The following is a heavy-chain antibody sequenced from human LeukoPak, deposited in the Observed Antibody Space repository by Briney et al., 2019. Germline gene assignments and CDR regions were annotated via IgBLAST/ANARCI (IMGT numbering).Heavy chain of an antibody. CDR3: TTRDSSSWYEAFDI. J-gene: IGHJ3*02. Sequence: GGSLRLSCAASGFTFSNAWMSWVRQAPGKGLEWVGRIKSKTDGGTTDYAAPVKGRFTISGDDSKNTLYLQMNSLKTEDTAVYYCTTRDSSSWYEAFDIWGQGTMVTVSS. D-gene: IGHD6-13*01. CDR1: GFTFSNAW. CDR2: IKSKTDGGTT. V-gene: IGHV3-15*01.